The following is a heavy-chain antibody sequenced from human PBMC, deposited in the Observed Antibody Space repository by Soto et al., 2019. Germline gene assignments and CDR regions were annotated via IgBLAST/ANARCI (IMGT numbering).Heavy chain of an antibody. CDR1: GGSISSYY. CDR2: IYYSGST. D-gene: IGHD3-10*01. CDR3: ARGISGIPFFDY. Sequence: SETLSLTCTVSGGSISSYYWSWIRQPPGKGLEWIGYIYYSGSTNYNPSLRSRVTISVDTSKNQFSLKLSSVTAADTAVYYCARGISGIPFFDYWGQGTLVTVSS. V-gene: IGHV4-59*01. J-gene: IGHJ4*02.